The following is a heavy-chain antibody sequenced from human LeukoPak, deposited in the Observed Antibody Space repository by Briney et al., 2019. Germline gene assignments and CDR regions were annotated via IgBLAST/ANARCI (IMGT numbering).Heavy chain of an antibody. J-gene: IGHJ4*02. CDR3: AREGSGYDDRLFDY. CDR1: GYTFSDYY. V-gene: IGHV3-11*05. D-gene: IGHD5-12*01. Sequence: GGSLRLSCAASGYTFSDYYMTWIRQAPGKGLEWLSYISSSSSYTKYADSVKGRFTISRDNAKNSLYLQMNSLRADDTAVYYCAREGSGYDDRLFDYWGQGTLVTVSS. CDR2: ISSSSSYT.